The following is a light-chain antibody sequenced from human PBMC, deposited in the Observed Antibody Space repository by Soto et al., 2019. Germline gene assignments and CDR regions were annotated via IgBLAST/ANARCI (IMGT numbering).Light chain of an antibody. V-gene: IGKV1-9*01. Sequence: DIQLTQSPSFLSASVGDRVTITCRASQGLSNNVAWYQLKPGKAPNLLIYTAFTLQSGVPSRFSGSGSGTESTLTISSLQPEDAATYYWQQDNRYPLTFGGGTKVEIK. CDR1: QGLSNN. CDR3: QQDNRYPLT. J-gene: IGKJ4*01. CDR2: TAF.